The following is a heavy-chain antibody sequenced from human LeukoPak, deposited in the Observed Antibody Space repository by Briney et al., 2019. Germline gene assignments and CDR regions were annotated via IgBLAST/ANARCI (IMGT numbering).Heavy chain of an antibody. J-gene: IGHJ5*02. CDR3: AREGGLLNWFDP. CDR1: GYTFSGYY. D-gene: IGHD3-16*01. V-gene: IGHV1-2*02. CDR2: INPNNGGT. Sequence: GASVKVSCKASGYTFSGYYMHWVRQAPGQGLEWMGWINPNNGGTNYAQKFQGRVTMTRDTPISTAYMELSRLRSDDTAVYYCAREGGLLNWFDPWGQGILVTVSS.